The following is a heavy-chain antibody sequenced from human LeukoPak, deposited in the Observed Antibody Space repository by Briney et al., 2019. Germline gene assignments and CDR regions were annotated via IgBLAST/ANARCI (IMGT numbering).Heavy chain of an antibody. J-gene: IGHJ3*02. D-gene: IGHD5-18*01. CDR1: GGSISRTGYS. CDR2: TYHSGST. Sequence: PSETLSLTCTVSGGSISRTGYSWSWIRQPPGQGLEWLAYTYHSGSTYYNPSLKSRLTIPLDRSRNQFSLKLSSVTAADSAVYYCARGVDTASGDGFDIWGHGTMVTVSS. CDR3: ARGVDTASGDGFDI. V-gene: IGHV4-30-2*01.